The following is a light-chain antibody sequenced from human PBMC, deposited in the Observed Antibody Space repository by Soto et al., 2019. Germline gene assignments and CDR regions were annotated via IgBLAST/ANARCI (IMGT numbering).Light chain of an antibody. Sequence: QSVLTQPXXASXXXXXRVXXXXXXXSSNXXXXXXXWXXQLPGTAXXXXIFFNNQRPSGVPDRFSGSKSGTSASLAISGLXXEDEADYYCATWDDSLNGYVVFGGGTKLTVL. V-gene: IGLV1-44*01. CDR3: ATWDDSLNGYVV. CDR2: FNN. J-gene: IGLJ2*01. CDR1: SSNXXXXX.